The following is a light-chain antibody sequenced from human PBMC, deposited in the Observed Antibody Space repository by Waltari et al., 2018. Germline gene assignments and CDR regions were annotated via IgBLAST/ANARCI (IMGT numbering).Light chain of an antibody. CDR1: QSISSW. J-gene: IGKJ2*01. CDR2: KAS. CDR3: QQYNSYST. Sequence: DTEMTESISTLSASVGDRLHITCRARQSISSWLAWYQQKPGNAPKLLIYKASSLESGVPARFSGSGSETEFTLTISSLQPDDFATYFCQQYNSYSTFGQGTKLEIK. V-gene: IGKV1-5*03.